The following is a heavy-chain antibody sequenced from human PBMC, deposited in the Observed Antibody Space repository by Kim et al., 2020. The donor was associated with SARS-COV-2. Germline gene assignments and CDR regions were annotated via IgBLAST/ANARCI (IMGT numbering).Heavy chain of an antibody. Sequence: GGSLRLFCAASGFTFSDSPMQWVRQAPGKGLEWLAHISPDGGGTGYGDSVRGRFTISRDNSENTLYLEMKSLRGEDTAVYYCAKERVSSGLAGCFGTWG. J-gene: IGHJ5*01. CDR1: GFTFSDSP. CDR3: AKERVSSGLAGCFGT. V-gene: IGHV3-30*04. D-gene: IGHD6-25*01. CDR2: ISPDGGGT.